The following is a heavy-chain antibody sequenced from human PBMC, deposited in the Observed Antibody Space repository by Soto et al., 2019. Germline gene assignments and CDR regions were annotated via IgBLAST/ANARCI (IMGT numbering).Heavy chain of an antibody. J-gene: IGHJ4*02. V-gene: IGHV3-23*01. CDR3: ARESEDLTSNFDY. CDR1: GFTFSSYA. CDR2: ISGSGDRT. Sequence: PGGSLRLSCAASGFTFSSYAMSWVRQAPGKGPEWVSSISGSGDRTYYGDSMKGRFTISRDNAKNSLYLEMNSLRAEDTAVYYCARESEDLTSNFDYWGQGTLVTVSS.